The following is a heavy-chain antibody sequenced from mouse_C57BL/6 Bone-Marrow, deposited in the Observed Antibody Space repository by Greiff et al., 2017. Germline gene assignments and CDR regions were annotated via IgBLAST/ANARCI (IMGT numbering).Heavy chain of an antibody. CDR1: GFTFSSYA. V-gene: IGHV5-4*03. CDR2: ISDGGSYT. D-gene: IGHD2-12*01. Sequence: EVKLMESGGGLVKPGGSLKLSCAASGFTFSSYAMSWVRQTPEQSLEWVATISDGGSYTYYPDNVKGRFTISRDNAKNNMDLQMSHLKSEDTAMYYCEYSPYAMDYWGQGTSVTVSS. CDR3: EYSPYAMDY. J-gene: IGHJ4*01.